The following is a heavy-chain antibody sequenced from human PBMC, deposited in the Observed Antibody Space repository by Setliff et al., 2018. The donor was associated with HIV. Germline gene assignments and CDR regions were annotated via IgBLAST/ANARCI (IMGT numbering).Heavy chain of an antibody. CDR2: IDPSGSRI. Sequence: PGGSLRLSCAASEFTLSGYSMSWVRQVPGKGLEWVSAIDPSGSRIFYSDSVKGRFTISRDNSKNTLYLQMNSLTAEDTAVYYCAKVDNGHCTSASCRDFDSCGQGALVTVSS. J-gene: IGHJ4*02. CDR1: EFTLSGYS. V-gene: IGHV3-23*01. D-gene: IGHD2-2*03. CDR3: AKVDNGHCTSASCRDFDS.